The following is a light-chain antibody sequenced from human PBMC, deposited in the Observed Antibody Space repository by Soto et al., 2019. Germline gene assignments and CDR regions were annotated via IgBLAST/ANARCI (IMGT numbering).Light chain of an antibody. Sequence: TQSPSTLSGSVGDRVTITCRASQSISSWLAWYQQRRGQAPRLLMFDTSTRASGTPARFSGSGSGTDFTLTISSLEPEDFAVYYCQQRSNWPRTFGQGTKVDIK. J-gene: IGKJ1*01. V-gene: IGKV3-11*01. CDR3: QQRSNWPRT. CDR2: DTS. CDR1: QSISSW.